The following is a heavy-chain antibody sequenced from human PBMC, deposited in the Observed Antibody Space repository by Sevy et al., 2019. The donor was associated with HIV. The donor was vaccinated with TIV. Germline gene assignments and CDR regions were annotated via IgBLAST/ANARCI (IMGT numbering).Heavy chain of an antibody. Sequence: GGSLRLSCAASGFTFSSYEMNWVRQAPGKGLEWISYITLSGSTMYYADSVKGRFTISRDNAKNSLYLQMNSLRAEDTAVYYCARDRQGITVAGTAIDYWCQGTLVTVSS. CDR2: ITLSGSTM. D-gene: IGHD6-19*01. J-gene: IGHJ4*02. V-gene: IGHV3-48*03. CDR3: ARDRQGITVAGTAIDY. CDR1: GFTFSSYE.